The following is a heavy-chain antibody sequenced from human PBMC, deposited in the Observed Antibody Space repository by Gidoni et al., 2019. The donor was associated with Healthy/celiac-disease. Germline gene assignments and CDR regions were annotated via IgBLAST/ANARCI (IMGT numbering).Heavy chain of an antibody. V-gene: IGHV1-3*02. CDR1: GYTFTSYA. D-gene: IGHD3-16*01. CDR2: SNAGNGNT. J-gene: IGHJ4*02. Sequence: QVQLVQSGAEVKKPGASVKVSCKASGYTFTSYAMHWVRQAPGQRLEWMGWSNAGNGNTKFSQDFPGRVTIPRDPSASPAYMGLSSLSSEDMAVYYCAAGGGDGATIDYWGQGTLVTVSS. CDR3: AAGGGDGATIDY.